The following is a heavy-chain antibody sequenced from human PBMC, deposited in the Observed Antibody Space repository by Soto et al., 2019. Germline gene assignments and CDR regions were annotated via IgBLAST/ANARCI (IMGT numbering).Heavy chain of an antibody. CDR2: IYPGDSDT. V-gene: IGHV5-51*01. D-gene: IGHD3-10*01. CDR3: VKGFYGSGSHSWLAP. CDR1: GYSFTSYW. Sequence: GESLKISCKGSGYSFTSYWIGWVRQMPGKGLEWMGIIYPGDSDTRYSPSFQGQVTISADKSISTAYLQWSSLKASDTAMYYCVKGFYGSGSHSWLAPWGQGSLVTVSS. J-gene: IGHJ5*02.